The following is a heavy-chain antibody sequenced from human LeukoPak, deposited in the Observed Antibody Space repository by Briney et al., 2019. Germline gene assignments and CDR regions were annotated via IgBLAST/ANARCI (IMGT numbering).Heavy chain of an antibody. Sequence: RGESLKISCKGSGYSFTSYWIGWVRQMPGKGLEWMGIIYPGDSDTRYNPAFQGQVTISADKSISTAYLQWSSLKASDTAMYYCARHSPPYYYDSSGYSINWFDPWGQGTLVTVSS. D-gene: IGHD3-22*01. CDR2: IYPGDSDT. CDR3: ARHSPPYYYDSSGYSINWFDP. J-gene: IGHJ5*02. CDR1: GYSFTSYW. V-gene: IGHV5-51*01.